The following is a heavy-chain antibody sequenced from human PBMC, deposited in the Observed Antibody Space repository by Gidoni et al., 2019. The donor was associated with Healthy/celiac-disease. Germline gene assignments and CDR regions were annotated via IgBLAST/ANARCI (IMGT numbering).Heavy chain of an antibody. CDR2: IKSKTDGGKT. Sequence: EVQLVESGGGLVKPGGSLRLSCSASGFTFRTAWMSWVRQAPGKGLEWVGRIKSKTDGGKTDYAAPVKGRFTISRDDSKNTLYLQMNSLKTEDTAVYYCTTDRDITMFGVAVDYWGQGTLVTVSS. J-gene: IGHJ4*02. V-gene: IGHV3-15*01. CDR1: GFTFRTAW. D-gene: IGHD3-3*01. CDR3: TTDRDITMFGVAVDY.